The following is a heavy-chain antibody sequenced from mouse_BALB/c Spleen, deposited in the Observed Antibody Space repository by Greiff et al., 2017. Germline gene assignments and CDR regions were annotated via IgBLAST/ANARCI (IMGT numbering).Heavy chain of an antibody. CDR1: GYTFTDYN. CDR2: INPNNGGT. Sequence: EVKLQESGPELVKPGASVKIPCKASGYTFTDYNMDWVKQSHGKSLEWIGDINPNNGGTIYNQKFKGKATLTVDKSSSTAYMELRSLTSEDTAVYYCARYGNPTPGFAYWGQGTLVTVSA. D-gene: IGHD2-1*01. V-gene: IGHV1-18*01. J-gene: IGHJ3*01. CDR3: ARYGNPTPGFAY.